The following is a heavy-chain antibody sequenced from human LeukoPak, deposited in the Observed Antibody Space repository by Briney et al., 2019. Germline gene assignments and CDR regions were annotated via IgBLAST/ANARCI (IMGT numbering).Heavy chain of an antibody. CDR1: GFTFSSYR. CDR2: ISSSSSYI. Sequence: GGSLRLSCAASGFTFSSYRMNWVRQAPGKGLEWVSSISSSSSYIYYADSVKGRFTISRDNAKKSLYLQMNSLRAEDTAVYYCVRDPDYGVLYFVWGKGTTVTVSS. CDR3: VRDPDYGVLYFV. V-gene: IGHV3-21*01. D-gene: IGHD4/OR15-4a*01. J-gene: IGHJ6*04.